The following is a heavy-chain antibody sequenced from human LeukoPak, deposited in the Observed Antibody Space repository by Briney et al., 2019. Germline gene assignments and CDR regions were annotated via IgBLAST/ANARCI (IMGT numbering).Heavy chain of an antibody. Sequence: ASVKVSRKASGYTFTSYDINWVRQATGQGLEWMGWMNPNSGNTGYAQKFQGRVTTTRNTSISTAYMELSSLRSEDTAVYYCARLISGSYIDPWGQGTLVTVSS. J-gene: IGHJ5*02. CDR1: GYTFTSYD. CDR2: MNPNSGNT. CDR3: ARLISGSYIDP. D-gene: IGHD1-26*01. V-gene: IGHV1-8*03.